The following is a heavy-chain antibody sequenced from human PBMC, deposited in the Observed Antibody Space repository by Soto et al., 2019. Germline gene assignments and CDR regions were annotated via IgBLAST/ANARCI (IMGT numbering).Heavy chain of an antibody. D-gene: IGHD2-8*01. CDR2: IYPGDSDT. CDR1: GYTFTDYL. V-gene: IGHV5-51*01. CDR3: ARPAYCTDDLCYGLDH. J-gene: IGHJ4*02. Sequence: GESLKISFKGSGYTFTDYLICWVRQLPVKGLEWMGIIYPGDSDTRYSPSFQGHVTITVDKSTSTAYLQWNTLKASDTAMYYCARPAYCTDDLCYGLDHCGQGT.